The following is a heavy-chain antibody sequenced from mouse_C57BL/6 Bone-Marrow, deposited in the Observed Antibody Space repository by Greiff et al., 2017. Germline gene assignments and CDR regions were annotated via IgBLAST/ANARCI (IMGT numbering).Heavy chain of an antibody. V-gene: IGHV14-1*01. D-gene: IGHD1-1*01. CDR3: TFSTTVVPHYFDY. J-gene: IGHJ2*01. CDR2: IDPEDGDT. CDR1: GFNIKDYY. Sequence: VQLQQSGAELVRPGASVKLSCTASGFNIKDYYMHWVKQRPEQGLEWIGRIDPEDGDTEYAPKFPGKATMTADTSSNTAYLQLSSLTSEDTAVYYFTFSTTVVPHYFDYWGQGTTLTVSS.